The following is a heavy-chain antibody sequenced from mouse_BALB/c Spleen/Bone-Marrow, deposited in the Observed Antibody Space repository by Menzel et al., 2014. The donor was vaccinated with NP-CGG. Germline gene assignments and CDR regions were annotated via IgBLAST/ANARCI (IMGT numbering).Heavy chain of an antibody. V-gene: IGHV1S56*01. Sequence: VQLHQSGVELVKPEASVKLSCKASGNTFTSYDINWVRQRPEQGLEWIGWIFPGDSTTKYNEKFKGKATLSTDKSSSTVHMQLSRLTSEDSAVYFCVRSRLRDWYFDVWGAGTTVTISS. J-gene: IGHJ1*01. D-gene: IGHD1-2*01. CDR3: VRSRLRDWYFDV. CDR2: IFPGDSTT. CDR1: GNTFTSYD.